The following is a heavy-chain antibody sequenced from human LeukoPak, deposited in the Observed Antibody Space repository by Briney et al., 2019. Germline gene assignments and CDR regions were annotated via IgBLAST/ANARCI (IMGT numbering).Heavy chain of an antibody. J-gene: IGHJ5*02. CDR2: IYHSGST. Sequence: PSQTLSLTCTVSGGSISSGSYYWGWIRQPPGKGLEWIGSIYHSGSTYYNPSLKSRVTISVDTSKNQFSLKLSSVTAADTAVYYCARVFYDILTVLANWFDPWGQGTLVTVSS. V-gene: IGHV4-39*07. D-gene: IGHD3-9*01. CDR3: ARVFYDILTVLANWFDP. CDR1: GGSISSGSYY.